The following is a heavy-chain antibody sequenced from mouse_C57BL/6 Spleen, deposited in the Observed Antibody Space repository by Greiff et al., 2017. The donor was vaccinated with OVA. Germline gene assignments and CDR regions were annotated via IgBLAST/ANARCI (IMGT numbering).Heavy chain of an antibody. Sequence: EVQLQQSGPELVKPGASVKIPCKASGYTFTDYNMDWVKQSHGKSLEWIGDINPNNGGTIYNQKFKGKATLTVDKSSSTAYMELRSLTSEDTAVYYCARRAQATDYFDYWGQGTTLTVSS. CDR3: ARRAQATDYFDY. V-gene: IGHV1-18*01. CDR2: INPNNGGT. D-gene: IGHD3-2*02. J-gene: IGHJ2*01. CDR1: GYTFTDYN.